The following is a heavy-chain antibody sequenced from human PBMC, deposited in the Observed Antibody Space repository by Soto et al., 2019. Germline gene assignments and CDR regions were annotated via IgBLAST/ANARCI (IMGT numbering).Heavy chain of an antibody. CDR3: ATSVGTTGTTGYYYYGMDV. D-gene: IGHD1-1*01. CDR2: INPSGGST. V-gene: IGHV1-46*01. J-gene: IGHJ6*02. Sequence: GASVKVSCKASGYTFTSYYMHWVRQAPGQGLEWMGIINPSGGSTSYAQKFQGRVTMTRDTSTSTVYMELSSLRSEDTAVYYCATSVGTTGTTGYYYYGMDVWGQGTTVTVSS. CDR1: GYTFTSYY.